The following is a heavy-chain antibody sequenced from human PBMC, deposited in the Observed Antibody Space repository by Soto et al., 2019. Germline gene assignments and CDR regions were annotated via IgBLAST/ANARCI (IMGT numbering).Heavy chain of an antibody. Sequence: GASVKVPCKASGGTFSSYAISWVRQAPGQGLEWMGGIIPIFGTANYAQKFQGRVTITADESTSTAYMELSSLRSEDTAVYYCASPIAAAGPNYGMDVWGQGTTVTVSS. CDR1: GGTFSSYA. J-gene: IGHJ6*02. CDR3: ASPIAAAGPNYGMDV. D-gene: IGHD6-13*01. V-gene: IGHV1-69*13. CDR2: IIPIFGTA.